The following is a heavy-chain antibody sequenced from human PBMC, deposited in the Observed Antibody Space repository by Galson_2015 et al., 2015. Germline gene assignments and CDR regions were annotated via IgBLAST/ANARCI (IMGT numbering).Heavy chain of an antibody. Sequence: SLRLACAPSGFTFRNYAMGWGRQAPGKGLEWVSVISAGGGTAYYADSVTGRFTVSRDTSKHTLHLLMNSLRAEDTATYYCVKYLRVEVVVVVADVFVIWGQGTMVTVSS. CDR1: GFTFRNYA. CDR2: ISAGGGTA. V-gene: IGHV3-23*01. D-gene: IGHD2-15*01. CDR3: VKYLRVEVVVVVADVFVI. J-gene: IGHJ3*02.